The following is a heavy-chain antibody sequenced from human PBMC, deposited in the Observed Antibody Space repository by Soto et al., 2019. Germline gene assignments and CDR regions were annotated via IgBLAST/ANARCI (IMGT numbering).Heavy chain of an antibody. CDR1: GFTFSSYA. V-gene: IGHV3-30-3*01. CDR2: ISYDGSNK. J-gene: IGHJ4*02. D-gene: IGHD3-10*01. CDR3: ARYYGSGSYFFDL. Sequence: LRLSCTASGFTFSSYAIHWVRQAPGKGLEWVAVISYDGSNKYYADSVKGRFTISRDNSKNTLYLQMNSLRAEDTAVYYCARYYGSGSYFFDLWGQGTQVTVSS.